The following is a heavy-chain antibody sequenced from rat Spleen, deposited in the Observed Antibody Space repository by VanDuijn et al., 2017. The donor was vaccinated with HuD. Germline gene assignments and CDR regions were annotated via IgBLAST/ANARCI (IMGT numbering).Heavy chain of an antibody. CDR1: GFTFNNYW. D-gene: IGHD3-6*01. CDR3: TKNWDY. J-gene: IGHJ2*01. Sequence: EVQLVESGGGLVQPGRSLKLSCVASGFTFNNYWMTWIRQAPGKGLEWVASITNTGYNTYYPDSVKGRFTISRDNAKSTLYLQMNSLRSEDTAIYFCTKNWDYWGQGVMVIVSS. V-gene: IGHV5-31*01. CDR2: ITNTGYNT.